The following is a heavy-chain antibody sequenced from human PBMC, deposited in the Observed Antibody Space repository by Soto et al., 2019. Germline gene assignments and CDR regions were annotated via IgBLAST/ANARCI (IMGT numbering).Heavy chain of an antibody. D-gene: IGHD5-12*01. CDR1: GFTFSSYG. J-gene: IGHJ4*02. CDR3: ARDAEVATN. V-gene: IGHV3-33*01. Sequence: QVQLVESGGGVVQPGRSLRLSCAASGFTFSSYGMHWVRQAPGKGLEWVAVIWYDGSNKYYADSVKGRFTISRDNSKNTLYLQMNSLRAEDTAVYYCARDAEVATNWGQGTLVTVSS. CDR2: IWYDGSNK.